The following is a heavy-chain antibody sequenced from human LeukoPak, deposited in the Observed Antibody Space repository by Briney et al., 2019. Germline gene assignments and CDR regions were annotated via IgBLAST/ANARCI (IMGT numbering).Heavy chain of an antibody. CDR2: INPNSGGT. Sequence: GASVKVSCKASGYTFTSYAMNWVRQAPGQGLEWMGWINPNSGGTNYAQKFQGRVTMTRDTSISTAYMELSRLRSDDTAVYYCLTTSRSVDYWGQGTLVTVS. D-gene: IGHD4-11*01. V-gene: IGHV1-2*02. CDR3: LTTSRSVDY. CDR1: GYTFTSYA. J-gene: IGHJ4*02.